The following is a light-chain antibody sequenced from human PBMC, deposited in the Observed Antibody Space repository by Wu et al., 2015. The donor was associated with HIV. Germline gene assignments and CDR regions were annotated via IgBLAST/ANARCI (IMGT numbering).Light chain of an antibody. J-gene: IGKJ2*03. V-gene: IGKV3-15*01. Sequence: EIVMTQSPATLSVSPGERATLSCRASQSVDINLAWYQQKPGQPPRLLIFGAFTRATGIPARFSGSGSGTEFTLTISSLQSEDFAVYYCQQYSNWPFYSFGQGTKLEIK. CDR2: GAF. CDR3: QQYSNWPFYS. CDR1: QSVDIN.